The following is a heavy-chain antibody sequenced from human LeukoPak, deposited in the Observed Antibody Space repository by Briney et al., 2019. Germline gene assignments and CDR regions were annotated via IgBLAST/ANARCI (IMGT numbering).Heavy chain of an antibody. D-gene: IGHD5-18*01. CDR1: GFTFSSYA. CDR3: ARVLRGDTAMVDY. V-gene: IGHV3-21*01. Sequence: GGSLRLSCAASGFTFSSYAMNWVRQAPGKGLEWVSSISSGSSSIYYADSVRGRFTISRDNAKNSLFLQMNSLRAEDTAVYYCARVLRGDTAMVDYWGRGTLVTVSS. J-gene: IGHJ4*02. CDR2: ISSGSSSI.